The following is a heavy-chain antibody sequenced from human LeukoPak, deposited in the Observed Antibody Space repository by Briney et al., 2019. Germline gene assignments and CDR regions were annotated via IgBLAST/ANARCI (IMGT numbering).Heavy chain of an antibody. D-gene: IGHD6-19*01. Sequence: GGSLRLSCSASGFTFNRYAMHWVRQAPGKGLEYVSGITSDGGSTYYADSVKGKFTISRDNSNNTLYLQMNSLRAEDTAVYYCAKRAGYSSGWYGMDVWGQGTTVTVSS. CDR3: AKRAGYSSGWYGMDV. CDR1: GFTFNRYA. CDR2: ITSDGGST. V-gene: IGHV3-64*04. J-gene: IGHJ6*02.